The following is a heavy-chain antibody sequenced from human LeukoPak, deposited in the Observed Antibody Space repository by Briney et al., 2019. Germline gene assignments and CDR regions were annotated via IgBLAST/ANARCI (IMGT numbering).Heavy chain of an antibody. D-gene: IGHD3-22*01. V-gene: IGHV1-24*01. Sequence: ASVKVSCKVSGYTLTDISMHWVRQTPGQGLEWMGGFDPEDGKTIYTQRFQGRVTMTEDTSTDTAYMELSSLRSEDTAVYYCARDRSYDSSGLDYWGQGTLVTVSS. J-gene: IGHJ4*02. CDR3: ARDRSYDSSGLDY. CDR2: FDPEDGKT. CDR1: GYTLTDIS.